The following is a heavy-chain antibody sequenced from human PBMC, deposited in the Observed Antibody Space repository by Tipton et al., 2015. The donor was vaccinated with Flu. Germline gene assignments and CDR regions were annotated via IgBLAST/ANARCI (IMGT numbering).Heavy chain of an antibody. CDR2: VHRTGNP. CDR1: SGSFSGYF. Sequence: TLSLTCAVYSGSFSGYFWSWIRQPPGQGLEWIGNVHRTGNPYYNPSLKSRVTISVNTSRNQFSLRLSSVTAADTAVYYCARRDYSNYVSEPKNWFDPWGQGTPVTVSS. J-gene: IGHJ5*02. CDR3: ARRDYSNYVSEPKNWFDP. D-gene: IGHD4-11*01. V-gene: IGHV4-34*01.